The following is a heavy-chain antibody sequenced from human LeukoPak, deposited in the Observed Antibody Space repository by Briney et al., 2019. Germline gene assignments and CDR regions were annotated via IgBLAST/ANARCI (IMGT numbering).Heavy chain of an antibody. D-gene: IGHD5-12*01. V-gene: IGHV1-2*02. CDR1: GYTFTGYY. J-gene: IGHJ4*02. CDR2: INPNSGDT. Sequence: ASVKVSCKASGYTFTGYYMSWVRQAPGQGLEWMGWINPNSGDTNYAQKFQGRVTMTRDTSIRTAYMELSRLRSVDTAVYYCARDSGLGYSGYDLAWWGQGTLVTVSS. CDR3: ARDSGLGYSGYDLAW.